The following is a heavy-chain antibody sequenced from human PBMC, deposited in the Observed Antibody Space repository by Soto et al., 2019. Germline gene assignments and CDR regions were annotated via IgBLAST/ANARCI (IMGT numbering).Heavy chain of an antibody. D-gene: IGHD2-2*01. CDR2: INAGNGNT. Sequence: GASVKVSCKASGYTFTSYAMHWVRQAPGQRLERMGWINAGNGNTKYSQKFQGRVTITRDTSASTAYMELSSLRSEDTAVYYCARVRRYCSSTSCYAFDIWGQGTMVTVSS. CDR1: GYTFTSYA. J-gene: IGHJ3*02. V-gene: IGHV1-3*01. CDR3: ARVRRYCSSTSCYAFDI.